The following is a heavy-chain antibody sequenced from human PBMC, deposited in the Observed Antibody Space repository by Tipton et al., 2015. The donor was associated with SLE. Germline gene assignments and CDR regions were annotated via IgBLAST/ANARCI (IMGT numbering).Heavy chain of an antibody. Sequence: LRLSCAVYGESFSAYYWNWVRQPPGKGLEWIGEINHSGSTNYNPSLKSRVTFSIDTSKHQFSLKLNSVTAADTAVYYCARRHYSGPFDSWGQGTLVTVSS. J-gene: IGHJ4*02. V-gene: IGHV4-34*01. CDR1: GESFSAYY. CDR3: ARRHYSGPFDS. D-gene: IGHD5-12*01. CDR2: INHSGST.